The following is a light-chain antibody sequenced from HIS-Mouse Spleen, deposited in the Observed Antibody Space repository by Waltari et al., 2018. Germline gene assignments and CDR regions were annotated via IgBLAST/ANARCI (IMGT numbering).Light chain of an antibody. V-gene: IGKV1-33*01. CDR3: QQYDNLPPFT. CDR2: DAS. Sequence: DIQMTQSPSSLSASVGDRVTIICQASQDISNYLNWYQQNPGKAPKLLIYDASNLETGVPSRFSGSGSGTDFTFTISSLQPEDIATYYCQQYDNLPPFTFGPGTKVDIK. CDR1: QDISNY. J-gene: IGKJ3*01.